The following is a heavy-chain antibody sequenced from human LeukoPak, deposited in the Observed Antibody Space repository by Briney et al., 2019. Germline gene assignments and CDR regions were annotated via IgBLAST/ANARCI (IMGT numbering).Heavy chain of an antibody. J-gene: IGHJ4*02. Sequence: GGSLRLSCAAFGFTFRSYNMIWVRQAPGKGLEWVSNIDGASTFIYYADSVKGRFTISRDNSKNTLYLQMNSLRAEDTAVYYCAKSNLRSYGDYGAQGAFEYWGQGTLVTVSS. CDR3: AKSNLRSYGDYGAQGAFEY. D-gene: IGHD4-17*01. CDR1: GFTFRSYN. V-gene: IGHV3-21*04. CDR2: IDGASTFI.